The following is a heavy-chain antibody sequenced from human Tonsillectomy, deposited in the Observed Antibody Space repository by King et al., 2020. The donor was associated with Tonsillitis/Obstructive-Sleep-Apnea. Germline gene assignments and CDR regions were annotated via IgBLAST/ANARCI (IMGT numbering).Heavy chain of an antibody. J-gene: IGHJ6*02. CDR3: ATTYTAMGFYYYYHLDV. D-gene: IGHD5-18*01. CDR1: GFTFSSYG. CDR2: IWYDGSNK. Sequence: VQLVESGGGVVQPGKSLRLSCAASGFTFSSYGMHWVRQAPGKGLEWVAVIWYDGSNKYYADSVKGRFTISRENSKNTLYLQMNSLRAEDTVVYYFATTYTAMGFYYYYHLDVWGQGTTVTVSS. V-gene: IGHV3-33*01.